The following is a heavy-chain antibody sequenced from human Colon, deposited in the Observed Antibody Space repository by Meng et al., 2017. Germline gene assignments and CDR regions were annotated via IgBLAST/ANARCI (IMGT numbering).Heavy chain of an antibody. CDR1: GSTLSSYA. J-gene: IGHJ4*02. V-gene: IGHV1-3*01. Sequence: QGQLVQSGAEVKKPGASVKVSCKASGSTLSSYAVHWVRQAHGQRLEWMGWINLGNGNTKYSQNFQGRVTITRDTSASTAYMELSSLTSEDTAVYYCTSPIYWGQGTLVTVSS. D-gene: IGHD3-9*01. CDR3: TSPIY. CDR2: INLGNGNT.